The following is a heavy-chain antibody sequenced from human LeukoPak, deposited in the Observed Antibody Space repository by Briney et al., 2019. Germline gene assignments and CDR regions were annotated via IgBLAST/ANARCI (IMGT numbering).Heavy chain of an antibody. Sequence: SVKVSCKASGGTFSSYAISWVRQAPGQGLEWMGRIIPILGVANYAQKFQGRVTITADKSTSTAYMELSSLRSEDTAVYYCARDPKYYGGSSRQLDYWGQGTLVTVSS. J-gene: IGHJ4*02. CDR2: IIPILGVA. V-gene: IGHV1-69*04. CDR3: ARDPKYYGGSSRQLDY. CDR1: GGTFSSYA. D-gene: IGHD4-23*01.